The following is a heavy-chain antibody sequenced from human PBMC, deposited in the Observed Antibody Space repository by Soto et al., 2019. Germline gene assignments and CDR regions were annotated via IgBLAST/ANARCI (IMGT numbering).Heavy chain of an antibody. CDR2: IDPSDSYT. CDR3: ARVWSSGYSYGFKGFDY. CDR1: GYSFTSYW. V-gene: IGHV5-10-1*03. J-gene: IGHJ4*02. D-gene: IGHD5-18*01. Sequence: EVQLVQSGAEVKKPGESLRISCKGSGYSFTSYWISWVRQMPGKGLEWMGRIDPSDSYTNYSPSFQGHVTISADKSISTAYLQWSSLKASDTAMYYCARVWSSGYSYGFKGFDYWGQGTLVTVSS.